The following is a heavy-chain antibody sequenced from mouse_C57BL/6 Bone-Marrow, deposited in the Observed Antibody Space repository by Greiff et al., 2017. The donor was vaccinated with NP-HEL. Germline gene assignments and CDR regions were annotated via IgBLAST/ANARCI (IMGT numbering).Heavy chain of an antibody. V-gene: IGHV2-9*01. D-gene: IGHD1-1*01. CDR3: AKQSLSLAMDY. Sequence: QVQLQQSGPGLVAPSQSLSITCTVSGFSLTSYGVDWVRQPPGQGLAWLGVIWGGGSTNYTSALMSRLSISQDNSKSQVFLKMNSLQTDDTAMYYCAKQSLSLAMDYWGQGTSVTVSS. CDR1: GFSLTSYG. J-gene: IGHJ4*01. CDR2: IWGGGST.